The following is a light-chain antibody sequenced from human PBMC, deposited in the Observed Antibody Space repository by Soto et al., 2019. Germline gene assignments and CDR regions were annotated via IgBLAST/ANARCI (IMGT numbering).Light chain of an antibody. J-gene: IGKJ1*01. CDR2: WAS. V-gene: IGKV4-1*01. CDR1: QSLLYSSNNKNY. Sequence: DILITHSPASLAVSLGERATINCKSSQSLLYSSNNKNYLAWYQQKPGQPPKLLIYWASTRESGVPDRFSGSGSETDFTLTISSLQAEDLALYYCQQYYNTPATFGQGTKVDIK. CDR3: QQYYNTPAT.